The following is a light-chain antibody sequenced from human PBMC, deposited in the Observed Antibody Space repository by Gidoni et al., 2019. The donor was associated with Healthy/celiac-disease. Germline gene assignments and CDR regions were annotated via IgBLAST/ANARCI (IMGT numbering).Light chain of an antibody. J-gene: IGLJ1*01. Sequence: QSVLTQPPSVSGAPGQRVTISCTGSSSNIGAGSDVHWYQQLPGTAPKLLIYVNNNRPSGVPDRFSGSKSGTSASLAITGLQAEDEADYYCQSYDSSLSGSRVFGTGTKVIVL. CDR1: SSNIGAGSD. CDR2: VNN. CDR3: QSYDSSLSGSRV. V-gene: IGLV1-40*01.